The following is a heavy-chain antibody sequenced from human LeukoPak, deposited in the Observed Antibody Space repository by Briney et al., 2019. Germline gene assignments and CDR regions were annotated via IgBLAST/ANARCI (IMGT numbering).Heavy chain of an antibody. Sequence: GGSLRLSCAASGLTVSSNYMSWVRQAPGKGLEWVSVIYSGGSAYYVDSLKGRFTISRDNSKNTLYLQMNSLRAEDTAVYYCARVIQSLLLKGYFDYWGQGTLVTVSS. J-gene: IGHJ4*02. CDR3: ARVIQSLLLKGYFDY. CDR1: GLTVSSNY. CDR2: IYSGGSA. D-gene: IGHD2-15*01. V-gene: IGHV3-53*01.